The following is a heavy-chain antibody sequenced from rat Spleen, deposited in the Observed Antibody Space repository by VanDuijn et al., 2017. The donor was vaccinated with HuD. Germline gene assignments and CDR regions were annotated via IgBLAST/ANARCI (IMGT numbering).Heavy chain of an antibody. D-gene: IGHD1-9*01. CDR2: ISYGDSSGHSGT. J-gene: IGHJ2*01. V-gene: IGHV5-29*01. CDR3: ARRHYGYTDYFDY. CDR1: GFSFSNYG. Sequence: EVQLVESGGGLVQPGRSLKLSCAASGFSFSNYGMAWVRQAPTKGLEWVATISYGDSSGHSGTYYRDSVRGRFTISRDDAKSTLSRQMDSLRSEDTATYYCARRHYGYTDYFDYWGQGVMVTVSS.